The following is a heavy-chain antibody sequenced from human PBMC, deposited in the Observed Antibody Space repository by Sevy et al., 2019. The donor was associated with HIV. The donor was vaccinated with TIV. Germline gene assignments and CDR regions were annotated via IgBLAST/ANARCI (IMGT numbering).Heavy chain of an antibody. CDR1: GFRFRDYR. Sequence: GGSLRLSCAASGFRFRDYRMNWVRQAPGKGLEWVAVIWYDGSNKYYADSVTGRFTISRDNSKNTLYLQMNSLRAEDTAVYYCARDYYGSGSPRGAFDIWGQGTMVTVSS. D-gene: IGHD3-10*01. J-gene: IGHJ3*02. CDR2: IWYDGSNK. V-gene: IGHV3-33*08. CDR3: ARDYYGSGSPRGAFDI.